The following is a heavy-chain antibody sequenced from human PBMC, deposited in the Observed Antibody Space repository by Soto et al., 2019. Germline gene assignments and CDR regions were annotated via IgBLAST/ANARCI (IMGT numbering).Heavy chain of an antibody. CDR3: ARDRSGSWDGRGYHDYGMDV. D-gene: IGHD6-13*01. V-gene: IGHV3-11*01. J-gene: IGHJ6*02. Sequence: QVRLVESGGGLVKPGGSLRLSCTASGFTFSDYYMSWIRQAPGKGLEWVSYITPSGSFIYYADSVEGRFTISRDNAKNALYLQMNSLRAEDTAVYYCARDRSGSWDGRGYHDYGMDVWGQGTTVTVSS. CDR1: GFTFSDYY. CDR2: ITPSGSFI.